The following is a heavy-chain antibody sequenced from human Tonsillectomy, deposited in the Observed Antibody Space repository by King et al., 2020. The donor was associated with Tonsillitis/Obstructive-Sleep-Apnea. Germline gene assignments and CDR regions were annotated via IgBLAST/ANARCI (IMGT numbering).Heavy chain of an antibody. V-gene: IGHV3-7*03. CDR3: ASAPLYDCGRYLRLFDL. D-gene: IGHD3-22*01. CDR2: IKQDGSEK. CDR1: GFTFSSYW. Sequence: VQLVESGGGLVQPGGSLRLSCAASGFTFSSYWLTWVRQAPGKGLEWVANIKQDGSEKDYVDSVKGRFTISRDNANNSLYLQMNSLRAGDAAVYYLASAPLYDCGRYLRLFDLWGQGTLVTVSS. J-gene: IGHJ4*02.